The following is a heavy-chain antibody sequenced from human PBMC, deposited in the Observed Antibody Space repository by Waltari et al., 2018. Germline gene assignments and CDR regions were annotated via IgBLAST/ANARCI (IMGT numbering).Heavy chain of an antibody. J-gene: IGHJ6*02. D-gene: IGHD3-3*01. CDR1: GFTFSDYY. Sequence: QVQLVESGGGLVKPGGSLRLSCAASGFTFSDYYMSCIRRAPGKGLEWVSYISSSGSTIYYADSVKGRVTISRDNAKNSLYLQMNSLRAEDTAVYYCARDSPSPTIFGVVITYYYGMDVWGQGTTVTVSS. CDR2: ISSSGSTI. CDR3: ARDSPSPTIFGVVITYYYGMDV. V-gene: IGHV3-11*01.